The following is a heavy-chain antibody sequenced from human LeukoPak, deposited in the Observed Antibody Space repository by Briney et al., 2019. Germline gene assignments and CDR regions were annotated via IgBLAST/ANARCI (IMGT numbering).Heavy chain of an antibody. D-gene: IGHD2-15*01. V-gene: IGHV3-48*04. Sequence: GGSLRLSCAASGFTFSDYTMNWVRQAPGKGLEWVSSVSGTANNIYYADSVKGRFIISRDNANNSLCLQMNSLRAEDTAVYFCARRKVLSVARALDHWGQGTLVTVSS. CDR3: ARRKVLSVARALDH. CDR2: VSGTANNI. J-gene: IGHJ1*01. CDR1: GFTFSDYT.